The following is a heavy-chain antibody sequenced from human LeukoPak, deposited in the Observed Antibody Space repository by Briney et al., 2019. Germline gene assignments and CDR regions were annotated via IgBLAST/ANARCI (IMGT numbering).Heavy chain of an antibody. V-gene: IGHV4-34*01. Sequence: PSETLSLTCAVYGGSFRGYYWRWIRQPPGKGLEWMGEINHSGSTNYNPYLKRRGTISVDTSKNHFSLKLSSVTVSDTAVYYCARGVYSSINVSFDYWGQGTLVTVSS. CDR2: INHSGST. CDR1: GGSFRGYY. D-gene: IGHD5-18*01. CDR3: ARGVYSSINVSFDY. J-gene: IGHJ4*02.